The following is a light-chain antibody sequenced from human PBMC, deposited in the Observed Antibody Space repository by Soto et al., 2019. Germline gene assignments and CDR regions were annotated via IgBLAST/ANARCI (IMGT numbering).Light chain of an antibody. CDR1: SSDVGLYNY. J-gene: IGLJ1*01. Sequence: QSALTQPASVSGSPGQSITVSCTGTSSDVGLYNYVSWYQHHPGKAPKLIIYEVTNRPSGVSNRFSGSKSGNTASLTISGLQAEDEADYNCSSFTSTSTLVFGTGTKVTVL. V-gene: IGLV2-14*01. CDR2: EVT. CDR3: SSFTSTSTLV.